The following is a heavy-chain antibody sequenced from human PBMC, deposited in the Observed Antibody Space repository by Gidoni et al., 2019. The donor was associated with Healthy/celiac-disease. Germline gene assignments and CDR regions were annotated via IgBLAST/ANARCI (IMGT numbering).Heavy chain of an antibody. V-gene: IGHV4-61*02. CDR2: IYTSGST. CDR3: ARIGSPAEYYGMDV. CDR1: GGSISSGSYY. Sequence: QVQLQESGPGLVKPSQTLSLTCTVSGGSISSGSYYWSWIRQPAGKGLEWIGRIYTSGSTNYNPSLKSRVTISVDTSKNQFSLKLSSVTAADTAVYYCARIGSPAEYYGMDVWGQGTTVTVSS. D-gene: IGHD1-26*01. J-gene: IGHJ6*02.